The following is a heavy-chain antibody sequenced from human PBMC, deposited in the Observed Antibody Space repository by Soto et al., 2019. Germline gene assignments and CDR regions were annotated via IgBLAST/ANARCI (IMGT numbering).Heavy chain of an antibody. J-gene: IGHJ4*02. CDR2: IYSGGST. D-gene: IGHD3-10*01. CDR1: GSTVSSNY. Sequence: GGSLRLSCAASGSTVSSNYMSWVRQAPGKGLEWVSVIYSGGSTYYADSGKGRFTISRDNSKNTLYLQMNSLRAEDTAVYYCARYGSGSGGVDYWGQGTLVTVSS. CDR3: ARYGSGSGGVDY. V-gene: IGHV3-66*01.